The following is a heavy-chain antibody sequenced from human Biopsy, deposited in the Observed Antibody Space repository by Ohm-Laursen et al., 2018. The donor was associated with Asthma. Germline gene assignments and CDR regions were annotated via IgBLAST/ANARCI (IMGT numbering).Heavy chain of an antibody. CDR2: VSSDGHNK. J-gene: IGHJ3*02. D-gene: IGHD3-22*01. CDR1: GFVFSQCG. Sequence: SLRLSCSASGFVFSQCGMHWVRQGPGKGLEWVALVSSDGHNKYYEDSVKGRFSISRDNSRNRLYLQINRLTVEDSAVYFCARQSGQDYGDSSGFDIWGQGTKVAVSS. V-gene: IGHV3-30*03. CDR3: ARQSGQDYGDSSGFDI.